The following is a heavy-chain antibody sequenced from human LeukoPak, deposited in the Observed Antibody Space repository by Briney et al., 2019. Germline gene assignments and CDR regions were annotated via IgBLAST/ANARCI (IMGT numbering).Heavy chain of an antibody. CDR1: GYTFTGYY. V-gene: IGHV1-2*02. CDR3: ARVSGSRNPHSNYYYYYMDV. CDR2: INPNSGGT. Sequence: ASVKVSCKASGYTFTGYYMHWVRQAPGQGLKWMGWINPNSGGTNYAQKFQGRVTMTRDTSISTAYMELSRLRSDDTAVYYCARVSGSRNPHSNYYYYYMDVWGEGTTVVVSS. J-gene: IGHJ6*03. D-gene: IGHD3-10*01.